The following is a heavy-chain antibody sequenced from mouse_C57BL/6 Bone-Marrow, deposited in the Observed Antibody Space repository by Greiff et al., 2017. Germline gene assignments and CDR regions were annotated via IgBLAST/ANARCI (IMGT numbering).Heavy chain of an antibody. V-gene: IGHV1-52*01. J-gene: IGHJ3*01. CDR3: ARLDYYGSGTAWFAY. CDR2: IDPSDSDT. Sequence: VQLQQPGAELVRPGSSVKLSCKASGYTFTSYWMHWVKQRPIQVLDWIGNIDPSDSDTHYNQKFKDKATLTVAKSSSTAYMQLSSLTSEVSAVYYCARLDYYGSGTAWFAYWGQGTLGTVSA. CDR1: GYTFTSYW. D-gene: IGHD1-1*01.